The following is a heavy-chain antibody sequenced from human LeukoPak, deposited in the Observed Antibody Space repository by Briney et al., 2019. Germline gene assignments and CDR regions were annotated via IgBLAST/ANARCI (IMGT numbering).Heavy chain of an antibody. D-gene: IGHD5-12*01. Sequence: PSETLSLTCTVSGGSISNYYWSWIRQPPAKGLAYIGFIYYSGSSSYSPSLKSRVTISVDSSKNHFSPKLSSVTAADTAVYYCARRSDSGYDFDYWGQGTLVTVSS. V-gene: IGHV4-59*12. CDR2: IYYSGSS. CDR3: ARRSDSGYDFDY. CDR1: GGSISNYY. J-gene: IGHJ4*02.